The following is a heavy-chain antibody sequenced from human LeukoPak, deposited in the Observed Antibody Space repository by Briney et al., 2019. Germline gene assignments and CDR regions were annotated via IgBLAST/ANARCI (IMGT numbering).Heavy chain of an antibody. D-gene: IGHD4-17*01. CDR2: ISGSGGST. V-gene: IGHV3-23*01. CDR3: AKDGDYAPPRWYFDL. J-gene: IGHJ2*01. CDR1: GFTFSSYA. Sequence: GGSLRLSCAASGFTFSSYAMSWVRQAPGKGLEWVSAISGSGGSTYYADSVKGRFTISRDNSKNTLYLQMNSLRAEDTAVHYCAKDGDYAPPRWYFDLWGRGTLVTVSS.